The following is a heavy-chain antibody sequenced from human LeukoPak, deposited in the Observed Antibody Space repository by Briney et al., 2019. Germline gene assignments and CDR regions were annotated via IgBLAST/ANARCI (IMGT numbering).Heavy chain of an antibody. CDR3: AREASTGAYNDY. Sequence: GASVKVSCKASGYTFTSYGISWVRQAPGQGLEWMGYITPYNGNTKYAQKLQGRVTMTTDTSTSTVYMEMRSLRSDDTAVYYCAREASTGAYNDYWGQGTLVTVSS. D-gene: IGHD7-27*01. CDR1: GYTFTSYG. CDR2: ITPYNGNT. J-gene: IGHJ4*02. V-gene: IGHV1-18*01.